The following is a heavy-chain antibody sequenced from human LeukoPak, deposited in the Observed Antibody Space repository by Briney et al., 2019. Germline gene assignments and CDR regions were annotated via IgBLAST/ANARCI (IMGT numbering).Heavy chain of an antibody. Sequence: SETLSLTCAVYGGSFSGYYWSWIRQPPGKGLEWIGEINHSGSTNYNPSLKSRVTISVDTSKNQFSLKLSSVTAADTAVYYRARFEKLSSGYYFDYWGQGTLVTVSS. D-gene: IGHD3-22*01. CDR2: INHSGST. CDR3: ARFEKLSSGYYFDY. J-gene: IGHJ4*02. V-gene: IGHV4-34*01. CDR1: GGSFSGYY.